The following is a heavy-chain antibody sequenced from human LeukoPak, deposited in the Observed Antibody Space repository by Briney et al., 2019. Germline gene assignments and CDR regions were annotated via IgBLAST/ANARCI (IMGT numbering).Heavy chain of an antibody. Sequence: GASVKVSCKASGYTFTGYCMHWVRQAPGQGLEWMGWINPNSGGTNYAQKFQGRVTMTRDTSISTAYMELSRLRSDDTAVYYCARDGSGSYYEYYYYYMDVWGKGTTVTVSS. V-gene: IGHV1-2*02. CDR1: GYTFTGYC. D-gene: IGHD3-10*01. CDR3: ARDGSGSYYEYYYYYMDV. J-gene: IGHJ6*03. CDR2: INPNSGGT.